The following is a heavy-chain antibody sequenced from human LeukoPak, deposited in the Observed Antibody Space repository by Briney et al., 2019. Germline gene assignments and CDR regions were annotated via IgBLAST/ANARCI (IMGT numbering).Heavy chain of an antibody. CDR3: ARDDYGDY. CDR2: IIASRSHI. V-gene: IGHV3-48*03. J-gene: IGHJ4*02. Sequence: DFFSFIIASRSHIYSAHSVKGRFTISRDKAKNSLYLQMNSLRAEDTAVYYCARDDYGDYWGQGTLVTVSS.